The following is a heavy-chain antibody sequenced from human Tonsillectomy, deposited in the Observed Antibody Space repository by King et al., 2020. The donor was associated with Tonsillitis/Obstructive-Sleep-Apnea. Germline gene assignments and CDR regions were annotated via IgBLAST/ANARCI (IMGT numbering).Heavy chain of an antibody. CDR1: GFTFSSYA. J-gene: IGHJ4*02. CDR2: ISGSGGST. D-gene: IGHD4-17*01. CDR3: ARNVHDYGDYGNGRNFDY. Sequence: VQLVESGGGLVQPGGSLRLSCAASGFTFSSYAMSWVRQAPGKGLEWVSAISGSGGSTYYADSVKGRFTISRDNSKNTLYLQMNSLRAEDTAVYYCARNVHDYGDYGNGRNFDYWGQGTLVTVSS. V-gene: IGHV3-23*04.